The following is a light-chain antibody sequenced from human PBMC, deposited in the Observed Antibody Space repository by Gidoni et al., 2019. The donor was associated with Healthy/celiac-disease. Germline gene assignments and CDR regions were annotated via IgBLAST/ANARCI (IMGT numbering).Light chain of an antibody. CDR2: AAS. CDR1: QSISSY. CDR3: QQSYSTPRYT. V-gene: IGKV1-39*01. J-gene: IGKJ2*01. Sequence: DIQMTPSPSSLSASVGDRVTITCRASQSISSYLNWYQQKPGKAPKLLIYAASSLQSGVPSRFSGSGSGTDCTLTISSLQPEDLETYYCQQSYSTPRYTCGQGTKLEIK.